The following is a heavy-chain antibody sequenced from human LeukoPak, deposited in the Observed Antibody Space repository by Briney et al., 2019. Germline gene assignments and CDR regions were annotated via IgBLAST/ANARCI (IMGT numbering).Heavy chain of an antibody. CDR3: ARGRTDFDY. CDR2: IYYIGST. D-gene: IGHD4-17*01. J-gene: IGHJ4*02. Sequence: SETLSLTCTVSGGSISNSYWSWIRQPPGKGLECIGYIYYIGSTNYNPSLKSRVTISVDTSKNQFSLKLSSVTAADTAMYYCARGRTDFDYWGQGTLVTVSS. V-gene: IGHV4-59*08. CDR1: GGSISNSY.